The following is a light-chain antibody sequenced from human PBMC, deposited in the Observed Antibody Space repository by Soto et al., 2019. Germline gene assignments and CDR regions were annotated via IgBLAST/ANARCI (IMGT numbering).Light chain of an antibody. J-gene: IGKJ1*01. CDR2: ATS. V-gene: IGKV1-17*03. CDR3: LQHNIYPWT. Sequence: DIQMTQSPSAMSASVGDRVTITCRASQGISNYLAWFQQKPGKVPERLIYATSSLQSGVPSRFSGSGSGTEFTLTISSLQTEDSATYYCLQHNIYPWTFGKGTNVEI. CDR1: QGISNY.